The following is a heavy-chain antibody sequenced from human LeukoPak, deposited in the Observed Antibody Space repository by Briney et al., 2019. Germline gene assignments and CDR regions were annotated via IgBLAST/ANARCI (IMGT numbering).Heavy chain of an antibody. D-gene: IGHD2-2*01. Sequence: GGSLRLSCADSDCTFSNAWMNWVRQAPGKELEWVWGIGASGSNTHYADSVKGRVIISRDNSKNTLYLEMKSLRAEDTALYFCAQDGYCSSAHSYTGAIEMWGQWTMVTVS. CDR3: AQDGYCSSAHSYTGAIEM. CDR1: DCTFSNAW. J-gene: IGHJ3*02. V-gene: IGHV3-23*01. CDR2: IGASGSNT.